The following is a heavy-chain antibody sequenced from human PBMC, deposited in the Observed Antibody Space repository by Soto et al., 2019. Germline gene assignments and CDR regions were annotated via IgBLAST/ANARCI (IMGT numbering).Heavy chain of an antibody. Sequence: QVQLVESGGGVVQPGRSLRLSCAASGFTFGSYGMHWVRQAPGKGLEWVAVISYDGSNKYYADSVKGRFTISRDNSKNTLYLQMNSLRAEDTAVNYCAKPSSSWYCLDYWGQGTLVTVSS. V-gene: IGHV3-30*18. CDR2: ISYDGSNK. J-gene: IGHJ4*02. CDR1: GFTFGSYG. CDR3: AKPSSSWYCLDY. D-gene: IGHD6-13*01.